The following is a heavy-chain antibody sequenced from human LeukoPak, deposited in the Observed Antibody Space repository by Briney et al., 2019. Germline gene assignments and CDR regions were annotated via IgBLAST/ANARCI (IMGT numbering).Heavy chain of an antibody. J-gene: IGHJ4*02. Sequence: SETLSLTCAVSGGSISSGGYSWSWIRQPPGKGLEWIGNIYHSGSTYYNPSLKSRVTISVDRSKNQFSLKLSSVTAADTAVYYCASRATRDYGGNPFDYWGQGTLVTVSS. V-gene: IGHV4-30-2*01. CDR3: ASRATRDYGGNPFDY. D-gene: IGHD4-23*01. CDR2: IYHSGST. CDR1: GGSISSGGYS.